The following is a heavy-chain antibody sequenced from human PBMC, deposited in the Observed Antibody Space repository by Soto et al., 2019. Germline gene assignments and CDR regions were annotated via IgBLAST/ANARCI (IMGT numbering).Heavy chain of an antibody. CDR1: GFTFSSYW. J-gene: IGHJ3*02. D-gene: IGHD3-3*01. CDR2: IYTDGSST. Sequence: EVQLVESGGGLVQPGGSLRLSCAASGFTFSSYWMHWVRQAPGKGLVWVSRIYTDGSSTNYADSVQGRFTISRDNAKNTMYLQMNSMRAEDTAVYYCASLSETWRAFDIWGQGTMVTVSS. CDR3: ASLSETWRAFDI. V-gene: IGHV3-74*01.